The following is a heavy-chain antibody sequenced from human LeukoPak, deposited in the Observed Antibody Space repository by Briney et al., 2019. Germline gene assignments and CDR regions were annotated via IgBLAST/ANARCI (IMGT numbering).Heavy chain of an antibody. V-gene: IGHV1-8*01. CDR3: ARGGTMVRGVRRNWFDP. CDR2: MNPNSGNT. D-gene: IGHD3-10*01. CDR1: GYTFTSYD. Sequence: ASVKVSCKASGYTFTSYDINWVRQATGQGLEWMGWMNPNSGNTGYAQKFQGRVTMTRNTSISTAYMELSSLRSEDTAVYYCARGGTMVRGVRRNWFDPWGQGTPVTVSS. J-gene: IGHJ5*02.